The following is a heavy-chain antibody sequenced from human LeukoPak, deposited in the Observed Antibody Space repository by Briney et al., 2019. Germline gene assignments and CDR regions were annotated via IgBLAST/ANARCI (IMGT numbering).Heavy chain of an antibody. CDR3: ARKNDYGDYLDY. V-gene: IGHV4-30-4*08. J-gene: IGHJ4*02. CDR2: INHSGST. D-gene: IGHD4-17*01. Sequence: SETLSLTCTVSGGSISSGGYYWSWIRQHPGKGLEWIGEINHSGSTNYNPSLKSRVTISVDTSKNQFSLKLYSVTAADTAVYYCARKNDYGDYLDYWGQGTLVAVSS. CDR1: GGSISSGGYY.